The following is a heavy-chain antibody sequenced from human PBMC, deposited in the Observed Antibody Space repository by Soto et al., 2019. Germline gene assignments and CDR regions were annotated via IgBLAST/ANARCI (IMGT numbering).Heavy chain of an antibody. CDR3: ARVGLGHCSGGSCYYFDY. D-gene: IGHD2-15*01. CDR1: GYTFTSYG. V-gene: IGHV1-46*03. J-gene: IGHJ4*01. Sequence: PSVKVSCKASGYTFTSYGISWVRQAPGQGLEWMGIINPSGGSTSYAQKFQGRVTMTRDTSTSTVYMELSSLRSEDTAVYYCARVGLGHCSGGSCYYFDYWG. CDR2: INPSGGST.